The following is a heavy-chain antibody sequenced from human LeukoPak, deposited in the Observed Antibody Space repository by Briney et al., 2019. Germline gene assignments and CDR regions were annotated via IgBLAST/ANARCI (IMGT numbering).Heavy chain of an antibody. CDR2: ISWDGGST. Sequence: GVSLRLSCAASGFTFDEYTMHWVRQAPGKCLAWVSLISWDGGSTYYADSVKGRFTISRDNSKNSLYLQMNSLRTEDTALYYCAQGNYYYMDVWGKGTTVTVSS. CDR3: AQGNYYYMDV. CDR1: GFTFDEYT. J-gene: IGHJ6*03. V-gene: IGHV3-43*01.